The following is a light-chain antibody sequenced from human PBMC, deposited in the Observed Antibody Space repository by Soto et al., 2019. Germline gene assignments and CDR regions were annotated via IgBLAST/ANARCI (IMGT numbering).Light chain of an antibody. CDR3: QQRTNWRST. CDR1: QSVRNY. V-gene: IGKV3-11*01. CDR2: DAS. J-gene: IGKJ4*01. Sequence: DIVLTQSPATLSLSPGERATLSCRASQSVRNYLAWYQQKPGQAPRLLIYDASNRATDIPARFSGSGSGTDFTLTISSLEPEDFAIYYCQQRTNWRSTFGGGTKVDIK.